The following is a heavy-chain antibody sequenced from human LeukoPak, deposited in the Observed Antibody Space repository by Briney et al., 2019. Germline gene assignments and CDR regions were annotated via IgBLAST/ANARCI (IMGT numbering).Heavy chain of an antibody. J-gene: IGHJ4*02. V-gene: IGHV4-38-2*02. CDR1: GYSISSGYY. CDR3: ARDQAWGAAPGREFDY. CDR2: IYHRGTT. D-gene: IGHD6-13*01. Sequence: SETLSLTCAVSGYSISSGYYWGWIRQPPGKGLEWIGSIYHRGTTYYNPSLKSRVTISVDTSKNQFSLKLRSVTAADTAVYYCARDQAWGAAPGREFDYWGQGTLVTVSS.